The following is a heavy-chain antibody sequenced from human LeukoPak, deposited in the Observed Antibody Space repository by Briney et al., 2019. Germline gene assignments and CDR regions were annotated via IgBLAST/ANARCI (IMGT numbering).Heavy chain of an antibody. J-gene: IGHJ6*02. Sequence: GGSLRLSCAASGFTFDDYAMHWVRQAPGKGLEWVSGISRNSGSIGYADSVKGRFTISRDNAKNSLYLQMNSLRAEDTALYYCAKGGYCSSTSCLYYYYGMDVWGRGTTVTVSS. CDR2: ISRNSGSI. CDR3: AKGGYCSSTSCLYYYYGMDV. V-gene: IGHV3-9*01. D-gene: IGHD2-2*03. CDR1: GFTFDDYA.